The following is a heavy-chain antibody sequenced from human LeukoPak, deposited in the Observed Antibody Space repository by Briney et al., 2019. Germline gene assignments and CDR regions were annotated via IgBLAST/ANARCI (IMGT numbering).Heavy chain of an antibody. J-gene: IGHJ6*03. CDR3: ARGHTEWLQYYYYYYMDV. CDR2: LNPNRGNT. V-gene: IGHV1-8*01. Sequence: ASVKVSFKASGYTFTSYDINWVRQATGQGLERMGWLNPNRGNTGYAQKFQGRVTMTRNTSISTAYMELSSLRSEDTAVYYCARGHTEWLQYYYYYYMDVWGKGTTVTVSS. CDR1: GYTFTSYD. D-gene: IGHD3-3*01.